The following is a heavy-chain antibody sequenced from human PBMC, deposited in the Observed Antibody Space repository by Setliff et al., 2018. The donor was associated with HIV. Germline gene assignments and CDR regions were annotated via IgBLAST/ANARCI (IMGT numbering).Heavy chain of an antibody. Sequence: SETLSLTCTVSGGSINRIDYYWSWIRQPAGKGLEWIGRIQTSGSTDYNPSLKTRVTMSVDTSKNQFSLKLTSVTAADTAVYYCARDPWFGESENYYYYYYMDVWGKGTTVTVSS. D-gene: IGHD3-10*01. V-gene: IGHV4-4*07. J-gene: IGHJ6*03. CDR1: GGSINRIDYY. CDR2: IQTSGST. CDR3: ARDPWFGESENYYYYYYMDV.